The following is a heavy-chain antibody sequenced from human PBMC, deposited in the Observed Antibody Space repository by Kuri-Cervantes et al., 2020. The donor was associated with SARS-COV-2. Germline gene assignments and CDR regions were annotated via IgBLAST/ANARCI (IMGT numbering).Heavy chain of an antibody. D-gene: IGHD3-16*01. Sequence: SETLSLTCAVYGGSFSGHYWSWIRQPPGKGLEWIGEINHSGSNNYNPSLKGRVPISVDTSKNQFSLKLSSVTAADTAVYYCARGRSFVGNWGLGTLLTLSS. CDR2: INHSGSN. J-gene: IGHJ4*02. CDR3: ARGRSFVGN. CDR1: GGSFSGHY. V-gene: IGHV4-34*01.